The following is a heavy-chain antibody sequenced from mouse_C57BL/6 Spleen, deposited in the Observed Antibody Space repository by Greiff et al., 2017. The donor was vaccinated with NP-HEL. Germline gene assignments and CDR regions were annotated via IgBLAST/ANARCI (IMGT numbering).Heavy chain of an antibody. CDR3: ARGGYDYDDAMDY. V-gene: IGHV1-82*01. J-gene: IGHJ4*01. Sequence: QVQLQQSGPELVKPGASVKISCKASGYAFSSSWMNWVKQRPGKGLEWIGRIYPGDGDTNYNGKFKGKAKLTADKSSSTAYMQLSSLTSEDSAVYFCARGGYDYDDAMDYWGQGTSVTVSS. CDR1: GYAFSSSW. CDR2: IYPGDGDT. D-gene: IGHD2-4*01.